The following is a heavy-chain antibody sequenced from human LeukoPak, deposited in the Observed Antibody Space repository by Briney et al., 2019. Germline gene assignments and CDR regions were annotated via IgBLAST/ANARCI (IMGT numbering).Heavy chain of an antibody. CDR2: INAGNGNT. CDR1: GYTFTSYA. Sequence: GASVKVSCKASGYTFTSYAMHWVRQAPGQRLEWMGWINAGNGNTKYSQKFQGRVTITRDTSTSTAYMELRSLRSDDTAVYYCARDPRSGWLDYYYYGMDVWGQGTTVTVSS. V-gene: IGHV1-3*01. D-gene: IGHD6-19*01. J-gene: IGHJ6*02. CDR3: ARDPRSGWLDYYYYGMDV.